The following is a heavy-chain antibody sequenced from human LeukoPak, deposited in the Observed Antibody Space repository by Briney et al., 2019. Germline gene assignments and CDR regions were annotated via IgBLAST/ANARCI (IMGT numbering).Heavy chain of an antibody. Sequence: SETLSLTCAVCGGSFSGYYWSWIRQPPGKGLEWIGEIYHSGSTNYDPSLKSRVTISVDTSKSQFSLQLSSVTAADTAVYYCASNIGYCSSTSCYSYAFDIWGQGTMVTVSS. CDR1: GGSFSGYY. CDR3: ASNIGYCSSTSCYSYAFDI. V-gene: IGHV4-34*01. CDR2: IYHSGST. D-gene: IGHD2-2*02. J-gene: IGHJ3*02.